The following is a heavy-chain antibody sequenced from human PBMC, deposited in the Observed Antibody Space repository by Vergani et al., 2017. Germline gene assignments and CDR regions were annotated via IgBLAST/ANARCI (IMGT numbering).Heavy chain of an antibody. CDR1: GFTFSSYG. CDR3: ATDSDFWSGYLSTPRSYGMDV. V-gene: IGHV3-30*03. CDR2: ISYDGSNK. J-gene: IGHJ6*02. Sequence: QVQLVESGGGVVQPGRSLRLSCAASGFTFSSYGMHWVRQAPGKGLEGVAVISYDGSNKYYADSVKGRFTISRDNSKNTLYLQMNSLRAEDTAVYYCATDSDFWSGYLSTPRSYGMDVWGQGTTVTVSS. D-gene: IGHD3-3*01.